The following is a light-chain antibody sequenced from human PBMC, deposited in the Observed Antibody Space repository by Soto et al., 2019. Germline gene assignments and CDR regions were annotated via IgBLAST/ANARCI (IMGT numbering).Light chain of an antibody. V-gene: IGKV1-9*01. CDR2: AAS. CDR3: QQVNSYLIT. Sequence: IQLTQSPSSLSASVGDRVTITCRASQGIRSYLAWYQQKPGKAPELLIYAASTLQTGVPSRFSGSGSGTDFTLTISRLQPEDFATYYCQQVNSYLITFGQGTRLEIK. J-gene: IGKJ5*01. CDR1: QGIRSY.